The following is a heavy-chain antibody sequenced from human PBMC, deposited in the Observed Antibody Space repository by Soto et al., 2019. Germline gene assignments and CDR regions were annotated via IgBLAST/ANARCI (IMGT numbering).Heavy chain of an antibody. J-gene: IGHJ5*02. CDR3: ARQLPDYDFWSGYHKGNWFDP. V-gene: IGHV4-34*01. CDR1: GGSFSGYY. Sequence: SETLSLTCAVYGGSFSGYYWSWIRQPPGKGLEWIGEINHSGSTYYNPSLKSRVTISVDTSKNQFSLKLSSVTAADTAVYYCARQLPDYDFWSGYHKGNWFDPWGQGTLVTVSS. D-gene: IGHD3-3*01. CDR2: INHSGST.